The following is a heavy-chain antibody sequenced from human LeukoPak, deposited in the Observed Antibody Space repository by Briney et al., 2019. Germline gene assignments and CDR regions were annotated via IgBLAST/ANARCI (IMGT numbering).Heavy chain of an antibody. J-gene: IGHJ4*02. CDR2: ISSSSSTI. D-gene: IGHD6-6*01. CDR1: GFTFSSYS. V-gene: IGHV3-48*02. CDR3: ARVGGGSSSSWYYFDY. Sequence: PGGSLRLSCAASGFTFSSYSMNWVRQAPGKGLEWVSYISSSSSTIYYADSVKGRFTISRDNAKNSLYLQMNSLRDEDTAVYYCARVGGGSSSSWYYFDYWGQGTLVTVSS.